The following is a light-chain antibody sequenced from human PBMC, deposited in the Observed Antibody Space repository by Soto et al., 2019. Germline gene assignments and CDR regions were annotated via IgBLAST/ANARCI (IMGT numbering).Light chain of an antibody. CDR1: QDISNY. CDR3: QQYDNLPYT. CDR2: DAS. V-gene: IGKV1-33*01. Sequence: DIQMTQSPSSLSASVGDRVTITCQAIQDISNYLNWYQQKPGKAPKLLIYDASNLETGVPSRFSGSGSGTDFTFTISWLQAEDIATYYCQQYDNLPYTFGQGTKLEIK. J-gene: IGKJ2*01.